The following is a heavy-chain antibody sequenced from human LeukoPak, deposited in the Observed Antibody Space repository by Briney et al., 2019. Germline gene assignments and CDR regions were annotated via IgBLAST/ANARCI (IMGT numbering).Heavy chain of an antibody. V-gene: IGHV1-2*06. CDR1: GYTFTGYY. D-gene: IGHD3-3*01. Sequence: ASVKVSCKASGYTFTGYYMHWVRHAPGQGLEWMGRINPNSGGTNYAQKFHGRVTMTRDTSISTAYMELSRLRSDDTAVYYCARDEIFLEWLFWGQGTLVTVSS. CDR2: INPNSGGT. CDR3: ARDEIFLEWLF. J-gene: IGHJ4*02.